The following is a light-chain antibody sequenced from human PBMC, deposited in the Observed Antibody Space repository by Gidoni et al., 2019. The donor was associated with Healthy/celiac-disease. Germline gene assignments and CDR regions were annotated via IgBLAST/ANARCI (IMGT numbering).Light chain of an antibody. CDR1: ALPKQY. V-gene: IGLV3-25*03. J-gene: IGLJ1*01. CDR2: KDS. Sequence: SYELTQPPPVSVSPGQTARITCSGDALPKQYAYWYQQKPGQAPVLVIYKDSERPSGIPERFSGSSSGTTVTVTISGVQAEDEADYYCQSADSSGTYYVFGTGTKVTVL. CDR3: QSADSSGTYYV.